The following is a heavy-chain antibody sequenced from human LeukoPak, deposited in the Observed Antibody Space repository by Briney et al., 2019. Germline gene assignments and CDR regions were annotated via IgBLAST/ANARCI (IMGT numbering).Heavy chain of an antibody. D-gene: IGHD3-10*01. CDR1: GYTFTSYD. J-gene: IGHJ4*02. CDR3: ARFYYGSGSYYSNFDY. CDR2: MNPNSGNT. V-gene: IGHV1-8*01. Sequence: ASVKVSCKASGYTFTSYDINWVRQATGQGLEWMGWMNPNSGNTGYAQKFQGRVTMTRSTSISTAYMELSSLRSEDTAVYYCARFYYGSGSYYSNFDYWGQGTLVTVSS.